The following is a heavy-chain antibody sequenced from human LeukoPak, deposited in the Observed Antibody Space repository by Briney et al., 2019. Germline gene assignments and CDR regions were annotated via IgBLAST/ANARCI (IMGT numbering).Heavy chain of an antibody. V-gene: IGHV1-2*02. Sequence: GASVKVSCKASGYTFTDYYIHWVRQAPGQGLEWMGWINPKTGGTNYAQRFQDRVTMTRDTSINTAYMDMSSLRSGDTAVYHCARGLYCTGGSCSTFWGQGSLVTVSS. CDR1: GYTFTDYY. D-gene: IGHD2-15*01. CDR3: ARGLYCTGGSCSTF. CDR2: INPKTGGT. J-gene: IGHJ4*02.